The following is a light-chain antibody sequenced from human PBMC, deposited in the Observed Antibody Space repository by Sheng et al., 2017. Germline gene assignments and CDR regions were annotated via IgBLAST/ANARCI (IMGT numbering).Light chain of an antibody. CDR2: DAS. V-gene: IGKV3D-15*01. CDR3: QQYNNRRT. CDR1: QSVSSS. J-gene: IGKJ2*01. Sequence: EIVLTQSPGTLSVSPGDRATLSCRASQSVSSSQLAWYQQKPGQAPRLLIYDASNRATGIPARFSGSGSGTEFTLTISSLQSEDFAVYYCQQYNNRRTFGQGTKLEIK.